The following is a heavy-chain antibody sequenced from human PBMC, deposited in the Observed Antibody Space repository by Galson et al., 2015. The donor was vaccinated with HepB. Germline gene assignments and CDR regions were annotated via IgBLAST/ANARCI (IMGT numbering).Heavy chain of an antibody. D-gene: IGHD2-2*01. CDR2: IIPILGIA. Sequence: SVKVSCKASGGTFSSYTISWVRQAPGQGLEWMGRIIPILGIANYAQKFQGRVTITADKSTSTAYMELSSLRSEDTAVYYCAREAQIVVVPAAMAHNWFDPWGRGTLVTVSS. CDR1: GGTFSSYT. J-gene: IGHJ5*02. V-gene: IGHV1-69*04. CDR3: AREAQIVVVPAAMAHNWFDP.